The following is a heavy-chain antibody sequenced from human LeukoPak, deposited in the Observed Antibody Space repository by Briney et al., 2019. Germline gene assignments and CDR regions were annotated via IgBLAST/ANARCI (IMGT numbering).Heavy chain of an antibody. V-gene: IGHV3-7*01. D-gene: IGHD4-17*01. CDR3: ARGDDYGDYKDHYFDY. CDR2: IKQDGREK. J-gene: IGHJ4*02. CDR1: GFTFNNYW. Sequence: AGGSLRLSCAASGFTFNNYWMTRVRQAPGKGLEWVANIKQDGREKYYVDSVKGRFTISRDNAKNSLYLQMNSLRAEDTAVYYCARGDDYGDYKDHYFDYWGQGTLVTVSS.